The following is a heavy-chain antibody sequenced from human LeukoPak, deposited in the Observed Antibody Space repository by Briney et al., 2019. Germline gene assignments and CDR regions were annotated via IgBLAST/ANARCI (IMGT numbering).Heavy chain of an antibody. CDR1: GDSITSGSYY. V-gene: IGHV4-39*07. CDR3: ARCPIYYYDSSGYYQN. CDR2: IYYSGNT. D-gene: IGHD3-22*01. Sequence: SETLSLTCTVSGDSITSGSYYWGWIRQPPGRGLEWIGSIYYSGNTYYNPSLKSRVTISVDTSKNQFSLKLSSVTAADTAVYYCARCPIYYYDSSGYYQNWGQGTLVTVSS. J-gene: IGHJ4*02.